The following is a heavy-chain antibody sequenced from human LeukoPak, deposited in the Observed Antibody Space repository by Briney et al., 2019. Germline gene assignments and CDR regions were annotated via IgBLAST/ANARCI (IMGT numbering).Heavy chain of an antibody. Sequence: SETLSLTCTVSGGSISSSSYYWGWIRQPPGKGLEWIGSIYYSGSTYYNPSLKSRVTISVDTSKNQFSLKLSSVTAADTAVYYCAIVSRYCSGGSCPYDAFDIWGQGTMVTVSS. J-gene: IGHJ3*02. D-gene: IGHD2-15*01. V-gene: IGHV4-39*07. CDR3: AIVSRYCSGGSCPYDAFDI. CDR2: IYYSGST. CDR1: GGSISSSSYY.